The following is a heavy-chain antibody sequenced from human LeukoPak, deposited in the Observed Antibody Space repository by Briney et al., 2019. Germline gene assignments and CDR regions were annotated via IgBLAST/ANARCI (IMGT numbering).Heavy chain of an antibody. Sequence: GASVKVSCKTSGYTFTGYYMHWVRQAPGQGLEWMGRINPNSGGTNYAQKFQGRVTMTRDTSITTAFMELTTQRPDHTAVYYCARATSGSYQFDYWGQGTLVTVSS. CDR1: GYTFTGYY. D-gene: IGHD1-26*01. CDR3: ARATSGSYQFDY. V-gene: IGHV1-2*06. J-gene: IGHJ4*02. CDR2: INPNSGGT.